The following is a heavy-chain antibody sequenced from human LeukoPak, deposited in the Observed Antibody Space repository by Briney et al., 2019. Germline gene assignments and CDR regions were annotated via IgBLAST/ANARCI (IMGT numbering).Heavy chain of an antibody. CDR2: ISSSSYI. CDR1: GFTFSSYS. J-gene: IGHJ4*02. CDR3: ARDLGYSYGYV. D-gene: IGHD5-18*01. Sequence: GGSLRLSCAASGFTFSSYSMNWVRQAPGKGLEWVSSISSSSYIYYADSVKGRFTISRDNAKNSLYLQMNSLRAEDTAVYYCARDLGYSYGYVWGQGTLVTVSS. V-gene: IGHV3-21*01.